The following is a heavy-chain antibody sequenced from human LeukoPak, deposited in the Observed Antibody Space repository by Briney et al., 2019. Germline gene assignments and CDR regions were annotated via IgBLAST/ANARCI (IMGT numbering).Heavy chain of an antibody. D-gene: IGHD3-10*01. CDR2: INSSSITI. Sequence: GGSLRLSCAASGFTFSDYSMSWVRQAPGKGLEWSAYINSSSITIYHADSVKGRFSISRDNAKNSVYLQMNSLRGEDTALYYCARSYASGPDRYLDVWGKGTTVTVSS. J-gene: IGHJ6*04. V-gene: IGHV3-48*04. CDR3: ARSYASGPDRYLDV. CDR1: GFTFSDYS.